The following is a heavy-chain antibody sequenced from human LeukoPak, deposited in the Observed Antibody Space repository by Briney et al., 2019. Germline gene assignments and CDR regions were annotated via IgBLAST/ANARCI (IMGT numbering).Heavy chain of an antibody. CDR3: ARGKWLPNFGY. Sequence: SETLSLTCTVSGGSISSGDYYWSWIRHPPGKGLEWIGYIYYSGSTYYNPSLKSRVTISVDTSKNQFSLKLSSVTAADTAVYYCARGKWLPNFGYWGQGTLVTVSS. CDR1: GGSISSGDYY. J-gene: IGHJ4*02. CDR2: IYYSGST. V-gene: IGHV4-30-4*01. D-gene: IGHD5-24*01.